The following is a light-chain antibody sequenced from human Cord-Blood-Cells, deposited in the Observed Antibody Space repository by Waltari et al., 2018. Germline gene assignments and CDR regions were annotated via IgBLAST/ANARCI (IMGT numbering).Light chain of an antibody. V-gene: IGLV1-44*01. J-gene: IGLJ1*01. CDR1: SSNIGSNT. CDR2: SNN. CDR3: AAWDDSLNGYV. Sequence: QSVLTQPPSASGTPGQRVTISCSCSSSNIGSNTITWYQQLPGTAPKRLIYSNNQRPSGVPDRFSGSKSGTSASLAISGLQSEDEADYYCAAWDDSLNGYVFGTGTKVTVL.